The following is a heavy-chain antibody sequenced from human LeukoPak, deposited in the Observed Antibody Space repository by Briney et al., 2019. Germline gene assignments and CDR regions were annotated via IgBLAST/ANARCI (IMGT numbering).Heavy chain of an antibody. D-gene: IGHD2-15*01. CDR1: GFTFSSYE. CDR2: ISSSCSTI. V-gene: IGHV3-48*03. Sequence: GGSLRLSCAASGFTFSSYEMNWVRQAPGKGLEWVSYISSSCSTIYYADSVKGRFTISRDNAKNSLYLQMNSLRAEDTAVYYCARGSDIVVVVAAISDYYFDYWGQGTLVTVSS. CDR3: ARGSDIVVVVAAISDYYFDY. J-gene: IGHJ4*02.